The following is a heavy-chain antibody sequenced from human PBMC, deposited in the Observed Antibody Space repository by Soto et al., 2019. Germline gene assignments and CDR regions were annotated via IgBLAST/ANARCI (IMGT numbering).Heavy chain of an antibody. D-gene: IGHD3-22*01. CDR3: ARTSYDSSGTAADP. CDR1: GGSISSGNYY. J-gene: IGHJ5*02. CDR2: IYYSGST. V-gene: IGHV4-31*01. Sequence: QVQLQESGPGLVKPSQTLSLTCTVSGGSISSGNYYWSWIRQHPGKGREWIGYIYYSGSTYYNPSLKSLVTISVDTSKNQFSLKLSSVTAADTAVYYCARTSYDSSGTAADPWGQGTLVTVSS.